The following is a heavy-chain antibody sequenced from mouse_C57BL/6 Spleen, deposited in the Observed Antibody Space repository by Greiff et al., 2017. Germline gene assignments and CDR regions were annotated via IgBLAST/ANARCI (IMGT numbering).Heavy chain of an antibody. CDR3: ARSGYYYGSSYSFGY. D-gene: IGHD1-1*01. V-gene: IGHV14-3*01. CDR2: IDPANGNT. J-gene: IGHJ2*01. CDR1: GFNIKNTY. Sequence: EVQLQESVAELVRPGASVKLSCTASGFNIKNTYMHWVKQRPEQGLEWIGRIDPANGNTKYAPKFQGKATITADTSSNTAYLQLSSLTSEDTAIYCCARSGYYYGSSYSFGYWGQGTTLTVSS.